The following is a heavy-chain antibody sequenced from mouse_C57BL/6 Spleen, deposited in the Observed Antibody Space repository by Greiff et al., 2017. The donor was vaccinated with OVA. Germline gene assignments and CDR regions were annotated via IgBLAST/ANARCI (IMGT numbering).Heavy chain of an antibody. CDR1: GYTFTDYN. D-gene: IGHD1-1*01. CDR3: ARSEATTRYFDY. Sequence: EVQLQQSGPELVKPGASVKIPCKASGYTFTDYNMDWVKQSHGKSLEWIGDINPNNGGTIYNQKFKGKATLTVDKSSSTAYMELRSLTSEDTAVYYCARSEATTRYFDYWGQGTTLTVSS. V-gene: IGHV1-18*01. CDR2: INPNNGGT. J-gene: IGHJ2*01.